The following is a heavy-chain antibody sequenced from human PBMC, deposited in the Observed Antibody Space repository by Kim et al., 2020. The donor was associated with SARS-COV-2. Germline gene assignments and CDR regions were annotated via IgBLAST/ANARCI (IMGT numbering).Heavy chain of an antibody. J-gene: IGHJ4*02. CDR2: GGT. Sequence: GGTNSNPSLKSRVTISVETSKDQFSLKRSSVTAADTAVYYCARDRGWLDYWGQGTLVTVSS. V-gene: IGHV4-59*01. CDR3: ARDRGWLDY. D-gene: IGHD3-10*01.